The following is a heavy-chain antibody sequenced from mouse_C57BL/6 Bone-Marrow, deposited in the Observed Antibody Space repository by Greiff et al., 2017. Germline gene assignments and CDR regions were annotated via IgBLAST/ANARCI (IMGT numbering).Heavy chain of an antibody. D-gene: IGHD1-2*01. J-gene: IGHJ3*01. CDR3: ARGHSHYFFAY. CDR1: GYTFTSYW. Sequence: QVQLQQPGAELVKPGASVKLSCKASGYTFTSYWMQWVKQRPGQGLEWIGEIDPSDSYTNYNQKFKGKATLTVDTSSSTAYMQLSSLTSEDSAVYYCARGHSHYFFAYWGQGTLVTVSA. CDR2: IDPSDSYT. V-gene: IGHV1-50*01.